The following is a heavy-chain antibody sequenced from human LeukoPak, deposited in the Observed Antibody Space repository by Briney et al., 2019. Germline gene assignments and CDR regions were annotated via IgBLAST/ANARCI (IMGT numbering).Heavy chain of an antibody. CDR3: ARAPRGSYGYSEY. V-gene: IGHV6-1*01. CDR2: TYYRSKWYD. Sequence: SQPLSLTSAISGDIFSSNSAIWSWIRQSPSRGLEWLGSTYYRSKWYDDYAVSVKSRITINTDTSNNKCSLQLPSMTPEDTAVYYCARAPRGSYGYSEYWGQGTLVTVSS. CDR1: GDIFSSNSAI. D-gene: IGHD1-26*01. J-gene: IGHJ4*02.